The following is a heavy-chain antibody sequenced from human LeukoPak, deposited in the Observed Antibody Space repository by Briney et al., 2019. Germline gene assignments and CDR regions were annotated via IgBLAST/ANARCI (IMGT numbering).Heavy chain of an antibody. CDR3: ARGFAAYDTSDYAFSYY. D-gene: IGHD3-22*01. V-gene: IGHV1-8*02. CDR2: MNPNSGDT. J-gene: IGHJ4*02. CDR1: GGTFSSYA. Sequence: ASVKVSCKASGGTFSSYAITWVRQATGQGLEWMGWMNPNSGDTGYAQKFQGRLTMTRDPSISTAYMELSSLRSEDTAVYYCARGFAAYDTSDYAFSYYWGQGTLVTVSS.